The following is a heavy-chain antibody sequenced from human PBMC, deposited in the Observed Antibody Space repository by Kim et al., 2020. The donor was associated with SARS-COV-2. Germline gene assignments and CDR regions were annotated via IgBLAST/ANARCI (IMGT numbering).Heavy chain of an antibody. CDR2: IYYSGST. D-gene: IGHD6-13*01. V-gene: IGHV4-39*01. Sequence: SETLSLTCTVSGGSISSSSYYWGWIRQPPGKGLEWIGSIYYSGSTYYNPSLKSRVTISVDTSKNQFSLKLSSVTAADTAVYYCASTAAAEAIGLSDYWGQGTLVTVSS. CDR3: ASTAAAEAIGLSDY. CDR1: GGSISSSSYY. J-gene: IGHJ4*02.